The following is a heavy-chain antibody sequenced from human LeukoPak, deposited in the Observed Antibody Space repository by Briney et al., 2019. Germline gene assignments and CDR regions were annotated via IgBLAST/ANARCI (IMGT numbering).Heavy chain of an antibody. J-gene: IGHJ4*02. CDR3: ARDSNSYGSGATIDY. CDR1: GFTFSTYG. D-gene: IGHD3-10*01. Sequence: HTGGSLRLSCAASGFTFSTYGMHWVRQAPGKGLEWLTDIWYDGSNKYYTDSVKGRFTISRDNSKNTLYLQMSSLRAEDTAVYYCARDSNSYGSGATIDYWGQGTPVTVSS. V-gene: IGHV3-33*01. CDR2: IWYDGSNK.